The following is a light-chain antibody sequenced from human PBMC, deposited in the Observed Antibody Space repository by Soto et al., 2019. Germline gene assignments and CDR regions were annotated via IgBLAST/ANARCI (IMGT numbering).Light chain of an antibody. CDR1: EDINKY. CDR3: QKYNSGGPLT. CDR2: AAS. Sequence: DIQMTQSPSSLSASIGDRVTLTCRATEDINKYLAWFQQKPGKVPKLLIYAASTLHSGVPSRFSGSGSGTEFTLTISSLQPDDVATYYCQKYNSGGPLTFGGGTKVEIK. V-gene: IGKV1-27*01. J-gene: IGKJ4*01.